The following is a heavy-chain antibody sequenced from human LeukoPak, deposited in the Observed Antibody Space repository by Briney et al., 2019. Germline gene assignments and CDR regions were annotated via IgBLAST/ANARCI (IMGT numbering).Heavy chain of an antibody. D-gene: IGHD4-17*01. J-gene: IGHJ6*03. CDR3: AKTSGGDNYYYHYYMDV. CDR2: ISVSGGSA. Sequence: GGSLRLSCAVSGFTFSSYAMNWVRQAPGKGLEWVSGISVSGGSAYYADSVKGRFTISRDNSKDTLHLQMNSLRAEDTAVYYCAKTSGGDNYYYHYYMDVWGKGTTVTVSS. V-gene: IGHV3-23*01. CDR1: GFTFSSYA.